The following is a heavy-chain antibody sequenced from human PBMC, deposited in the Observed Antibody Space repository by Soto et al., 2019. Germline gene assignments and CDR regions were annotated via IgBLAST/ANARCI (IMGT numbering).Heavy chain of an antibody. J-gene: IGHJ4*02. Sequence: EVQLVESGGGLVQPGGSLRLSCAACGFTVSNNYMRWVRQAPGKGLEWVSLVYSGGATYYADSVKGRFTISRDNSKNTLYPQMNSLRAEDTAVYYCARDGTYNWVGGQGILVTVSS. CDR3: ARDGTYNWV. CDR2: VYSGGAT. V-gene: IGHV3-66*01. CDR1: GFTVSNNY. D-gene: IGHD1-1*01.